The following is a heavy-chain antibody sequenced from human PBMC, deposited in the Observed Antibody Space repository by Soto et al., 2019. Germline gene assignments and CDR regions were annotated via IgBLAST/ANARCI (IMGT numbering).Heavy chain of an antibody. CDR3: AKNPPRIAVAGSHFNT. D-gene: IGHD6-19*01. J-gene: IGHJ5*02. Sequence: QVQLVESGGGVVQPGRSLRLSCAASGFTFSSYGMHWVRQAPGKGLEWVAVISYDGSNKYYADSVKGRFTISRDNSKNTLSLQMNSLRAEDTAVYYCAKNPPRIAVAGSHFNTWGQGTLVTVSS. CDR1: GFTFSSYG. CDR2: ISYDGSNK. V-gene: IGHV3-30*18.